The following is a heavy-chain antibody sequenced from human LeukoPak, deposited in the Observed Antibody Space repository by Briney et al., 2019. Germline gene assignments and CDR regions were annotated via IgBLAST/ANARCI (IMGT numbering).Heavy chain of an antibody. Sequence: PSETLSLTCAVYGGSFSGYYWSWIRQPLGKGLEWIGEINHSGSTNYNPSLKSRVTISVDTSKNQFSLKLSSVTAADTAVYYCASSGYYGLNYFDYWGQGTLVTVSS. D-gene: IGHD3-10*01. V-gene: IGHV4-34*09. CDR2: INHSGST. CDR3: ASSGYYGLNYFDY. CDR1: GGSFSGYY. J-gene: IGHJ4*02.